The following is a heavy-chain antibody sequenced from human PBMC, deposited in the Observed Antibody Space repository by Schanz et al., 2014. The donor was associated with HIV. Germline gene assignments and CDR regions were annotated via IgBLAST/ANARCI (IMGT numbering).Heavy chain of an antibody. CDR1: GFTFSSYA. J-gene: IGHJ4*02. V-gene: IGHV3-23*01. CDR2: ISGSDGDT. D-gene: IGHD3-22*01. CDR3: AKPEYDSRGNSQSHFDY. Sequence: EVQLLDSGGGLVQPGGSLRLSCVASGFTFSSYAMTWVRQAPGKGLDWVSTISGSDGDTYYADSVNGRFTISRDNSKNTLYLQMTTLRTEDTAVYYCAKPEYDSRGNSQSHFDYWGQGTLVTVSS.